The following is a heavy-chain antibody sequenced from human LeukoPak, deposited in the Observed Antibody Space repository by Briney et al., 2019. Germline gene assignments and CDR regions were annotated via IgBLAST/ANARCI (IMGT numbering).Heavy chain of an antibody. D-gene: IGHD2-2*03. CDR3: ARVSGYCSSTSCSMSYYYYGMDV. J-gene: IGHJ6*02. CDR2: ISSSSSYI. V-gene: IGHV3-21*01. Sequence: GGSLRLSCAASGFTFSSYSMNWVRQAPGKGLEWVSSISSSSSYIYYADSVKGRFTISRDNAKNSLYLQMNSLRAEDTAVYYCARVSGYCSSTSCSMSYYYYGMDVWGQGTTVTVSS. CDR1: GFTFSSYS.